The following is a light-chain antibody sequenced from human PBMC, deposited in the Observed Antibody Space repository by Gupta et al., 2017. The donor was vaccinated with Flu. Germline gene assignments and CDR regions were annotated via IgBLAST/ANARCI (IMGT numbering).Light chain of an antibody. J-gene: IGKJ1*01. CDR3: QQEDSYPGT. Sequence: AIRITQSPSSFSASTGDRVTITCRASQGISSYLAWYQQKPGKAPKLLIYDASTLESGVPSRFSGSGSGTDFTLIISCLQSEDFATYYCQQEDSYPGTFGQGTKVEIK. CDR1: QGISSY. V-gene: IGKV1-8*01. CDR2: DAS.